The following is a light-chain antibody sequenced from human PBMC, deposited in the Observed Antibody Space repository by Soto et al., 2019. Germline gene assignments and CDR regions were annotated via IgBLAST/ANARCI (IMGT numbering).Light chain of an antibody. V-gene: IGLV1-44*01. Sequence: QSVLTQPPSASGTPGQRVTISCSGSSSTIGGNTVNWYQQLPGTAPKLLIYNDDERPSGVPDRFTGSKSGTSSSLAISGLQSDDEADYYCQVWDSDSDSGVFGGGTKLTVL. J-gene: IGLJ3*02. CDR2: NDD. CDR3: QVWDSDSDSGV. CDR1: SSTIGGNT.